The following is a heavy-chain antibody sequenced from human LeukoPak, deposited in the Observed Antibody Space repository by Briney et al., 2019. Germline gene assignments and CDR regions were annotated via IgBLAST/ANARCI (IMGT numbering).Heavy chain of an antibody. CDR3: AKDRTVGASYWYFDL. V-gene: IGHV3-33*06. D-gene: IGHD1-26*01. Sequence: GGSLRLSCAASGFTFSSYGMHWVRQAPGKGLEWVAVIWYDGSNKYYADSVKGRFTISRDNSKNTLYLQMNSLRAEDTAVYYCAKDRTVGASYWYFDLWGRGTLVTVSS. CDR1: GFTFSSYG. CDR2: IWYDGSNK. J-gene: IGHJ2*01.